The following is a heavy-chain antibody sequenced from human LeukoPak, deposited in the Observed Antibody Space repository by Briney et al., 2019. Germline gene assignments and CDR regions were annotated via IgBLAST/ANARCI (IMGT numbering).Heavy chain of an antibody. D-gene: IGHD3-9*01. Sequence: PGGSLGLSCAASGFTFSSYGMHWVRQAPGKGLEWVAVISYDGSNKYYADSVKGRFTISRDNSKNTLYLQMNSLRAEDTAVYYCAKDFALRYFDWLAPQNYYYYGMDVWGQGTTVTVSS. CDR1: GFTFSSYG. J-gene: IGHJ6*02. CDR3: AKDFALRYFDWLAPQNYYYYGMDV. CDR2: ISYDGSNK. V-gene: IGHV3-30*18.